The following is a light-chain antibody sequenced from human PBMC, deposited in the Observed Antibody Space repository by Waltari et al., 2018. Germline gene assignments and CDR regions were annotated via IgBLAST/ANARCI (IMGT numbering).Light chain of an antibody. CDR1: SSNIGSNT. CDR2: RNK. V-gene: IGLV1-44*01. J-gene: IGLJ1*01. Sequence: QSVLTQPPSASGTPGQRVTISCSGSSSNIGSNTVNWYQQLPGTAPKLLIYRNKQRPSGVPDRFSGSKSGTSASLAISGLQSEDEADYYCAAWDDSLNGSYVFGTGTKVTVL. CDR3: AAWDDSLNGSYV.